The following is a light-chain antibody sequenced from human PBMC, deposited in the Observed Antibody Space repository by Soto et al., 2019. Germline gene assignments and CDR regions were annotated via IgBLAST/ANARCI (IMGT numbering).Light chain of an antibody. Sequence: DIQMTQSPSSLSASVGDRVTITCRASQSISNHLNWYQQKPGKAPKLLINDASSLQSGVPSRFSGSGSGTDFTLTISSLQPEDFATYHCQQRYITLYSFGQGTGLEIK. V-gene: IGKV1-39*01. CDR3: QQRYITLYS. CDR2: DAS. CDR1: QSISNH. J-gene: IGKJ2*03.